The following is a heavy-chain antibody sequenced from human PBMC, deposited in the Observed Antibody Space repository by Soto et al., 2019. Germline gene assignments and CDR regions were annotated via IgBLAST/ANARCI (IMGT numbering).Heavy chain of an antibody. CDR2: IKSKPDGGTT. Sequence: EVQLVESGGDFVKPGGSLRLFCAASWLTFNNARMKLVRQAPGKGVEGVGRIKSKPDGGTTDYAAPVKGRFTISRDDSKNTLYLQMNSLKTEDTALYYCTTDKLGASDGGNFQHWGQGTLVTVSS. V-gene: IGHV3-15*07. CDR3: TTDKLGASDGGNFQH. CDR1: WLTFNNAR. D-gene: IGHD7-27*01. J-gene: IGHJ1*01.